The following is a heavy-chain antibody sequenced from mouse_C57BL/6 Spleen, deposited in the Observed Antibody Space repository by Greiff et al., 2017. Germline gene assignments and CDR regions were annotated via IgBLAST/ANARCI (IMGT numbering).Heavy chain of an antibody. CDR2: IYPGSGNT. CDR3: ARGLTTVVRYFDY. Sequence: VQLKESGAELVRPGASVKLSCKASGYTFTDYYINWVKQRPGQGLEWIARIYPGSGNTYYNEKFKGKATLTAEKSSSTAYMQLSSLTSEDYSVYFCARGLTTVVRYFDYWGQGTTLTVSS. D-gene: IGHD1-1*01. J-gene: IGHJ2*01. V-gene: IGHV1-76*01. CDR1: GYTFTDYY.